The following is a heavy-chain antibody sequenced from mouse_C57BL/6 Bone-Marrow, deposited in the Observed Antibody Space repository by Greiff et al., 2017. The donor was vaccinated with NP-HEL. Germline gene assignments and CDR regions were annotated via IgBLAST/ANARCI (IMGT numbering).Heavy chain of an antibody. V-gene: IGHV1-69*01. CDR2: IDPSDSYT. D-gene: IGHD2-3*01. Sequence: QVQLQQPGAELVMPGASVKLSCKASGYTFTSYWMHWVKQRPGQGLEWIGEIDPSDSYTNYNQKFKGKSTLTVDKSSSTAYMQLSSLTSEDSAVYYCAIRWLLRDYWGQGTTLTVSS. CDR3: AIRWLLRDY. CDR1: GYTFTSYW. J-gene: IGHJ2*01.